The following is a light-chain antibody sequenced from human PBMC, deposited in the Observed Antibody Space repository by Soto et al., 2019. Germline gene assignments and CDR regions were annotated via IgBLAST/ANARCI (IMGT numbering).Light chain of an antibody. CDR3: KSYAGSNTYV. Sequence: QSVLTQPPAASVSPGQSVTISCTGTESDVGVYDFVSWYQHLPGKAPRLIIYEVFQRPSGVPDRFSGSKSGNTSSLTVSGLQAADEADYFCKSYAGSNTYVFGSGTKVTVL. V-gene: IGLV2-8*01. CDR1: ESDVGVYDF. CDR2: EVF. J-gene: IGLJ1*01.